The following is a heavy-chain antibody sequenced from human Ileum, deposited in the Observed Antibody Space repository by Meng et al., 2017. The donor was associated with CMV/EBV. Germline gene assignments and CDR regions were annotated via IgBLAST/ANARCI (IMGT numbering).Heavy chain of an antibody. J-gene: IGHJ4*02. CDR3: TRRSYGSGSTVGY. Sequence: KASGYIFTSDDNNWVRQATGEEVEWMRWKKHNSGNTGYAQKFQGRLTITRNTSISTAYMELSSLTSEDTAVYYCTRRSYGSGSTVGYWGQGTLVTVSS. V-gene: IGHV1-8*01. CDR2: KKHNSGNT. CDR1: GYIFTSDD. D-gene: IGHD3-10*01.